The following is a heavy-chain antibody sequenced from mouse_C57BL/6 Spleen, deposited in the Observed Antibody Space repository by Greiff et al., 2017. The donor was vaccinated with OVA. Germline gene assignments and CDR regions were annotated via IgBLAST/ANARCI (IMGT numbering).Heavy chain of an antibody. CDR2: IHPSDSDT. CDR3: AITRTAQAFGY. D-gene: IGHD3-2*02. Sequence: VQLQQPGAELVKPGASVKVSCKASGYTFTSYWMHWVKQRPGQGLEWIGRIHPSDSDTNYNQKFKGKATLTVDKSSSTAYMQLNSLTSEDSAVYYCAITRTAQAFGYWGQGTTLTVSS. V-gene: IGHV1-74*01. J-gene: IGHJ2*01. CDR1: GYTFTSYW.